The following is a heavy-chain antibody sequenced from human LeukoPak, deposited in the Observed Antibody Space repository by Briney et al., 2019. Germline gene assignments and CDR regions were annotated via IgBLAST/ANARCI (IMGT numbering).Heavy chain of an antibody. Sequence: PGGSLRLSCAASGFTFSSYGMHWVRQAPGKGLEWVAVISYDGSNKYYADSVKGRFTISRDNSKNTLYLQMNSLRAEDTAVYYCAKDGSVVVTAILPDAFDIWGQGTMVTVSS. CDR1: GFTFSSYG. D-gene: IGHD2-21*02. V-gene: IGHV3-30*18. J-gene: IGHJ3*02. CDR3: AKDGSVVVTAILPDAFDI. CDR2: ISYDGSNK.